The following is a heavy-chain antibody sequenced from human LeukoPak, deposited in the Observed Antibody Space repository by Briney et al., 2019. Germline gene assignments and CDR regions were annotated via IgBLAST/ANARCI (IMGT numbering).Heavy chain of an antibody. J-gene: IGHJ6*02. V-gene: IGHV3-53*01. CDR1: GFTFSSYW. CDR3: ARGAVSSPGGMDV. CDR2: IYGGGGT. D-gene: IGHD5/OR15-5a*01. Sequence: PGGSLRLSCAASGFTFSSYWMHWVRQVPGKGLEWVSVIYGGGGTYYTDSVKGRFTISRDDSKNTLSLHMNTLKAEDTAVYYCARGAVSSPGGMDVWGQGTTVTVSS.